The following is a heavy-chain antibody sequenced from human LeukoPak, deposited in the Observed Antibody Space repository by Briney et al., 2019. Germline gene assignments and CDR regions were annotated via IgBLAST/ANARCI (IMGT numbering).Heavy chain of an antibody. J-gene: IGHJ4*02. CDR2: INPNSGGT. V-gene: IGHV1-2*02. CDR3: ARDEDYDFWRGYSGLGY. CDR1: GYTFTGYY. Sequence: GASVKVSCKASGYTFTGYYMHWVRQAPGQGLEWMGWINPNSGGTNYAQKFQGRVTMTRDTSISTAYMELSRLRSDDTAVYYCARDEDYDFWRGYSGLGYWGQGTLVTVSS. D-gene: IGHD3-3*01.